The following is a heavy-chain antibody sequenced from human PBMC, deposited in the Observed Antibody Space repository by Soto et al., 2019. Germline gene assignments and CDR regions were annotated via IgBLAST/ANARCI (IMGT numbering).Heavy chain of an antibody. CDR2: ISSGGST. V-gene: IGHV3-66*01. CDR1: GFTVSNLY. Sequence: EVQLVESGGGLVQPGGSLRLSCAASGFTVSNLYMTGVRQAPGQGLQWVAVISSGGSTYYADSVKGRFTISRDTSKDTLYLEINSLRAEDTAVYYCARDTLGGAYDFLHGGQGTLVTVSS. CDR3: ARDTLGGAYDFLH. D-gene: IGHD3-3*01. J-gene: IGHJ4*02.